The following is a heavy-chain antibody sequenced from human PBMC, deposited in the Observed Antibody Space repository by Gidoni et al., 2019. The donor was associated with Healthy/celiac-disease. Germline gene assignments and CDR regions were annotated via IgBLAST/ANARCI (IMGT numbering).Heavy chain of an antibody. CDR3: TTDLLSVAGPVDY. CDR2: IKSKTDGGTT. Sequence: EVQLVESGGGLVKPGRSLRLSCAASGFTFSNAWMSWVRQAPGKGLEWVGRIKSKTDGGTTDYAAPVKGRFTISRDDSKNTLYLQMNSLKTEDTAVYYCTTDLLSVAGPVDYWGQGTLVTVSS. D-gene: IGHD6-19*01. V-gene: IGHV3-15*01. J-gene: IGHJ4*02. CDR1: GFTFSNAW.